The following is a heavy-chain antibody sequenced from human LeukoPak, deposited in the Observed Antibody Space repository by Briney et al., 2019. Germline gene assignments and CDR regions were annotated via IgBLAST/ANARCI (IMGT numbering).Heavy chain of an antibody. J-gene: IGHJ4*02. V-gene: IGHV3-48*01. CDR3: TRSRPGTEAGQPNFDY. D-gene: IGHD6-13*01. CDR1: GFPFRTYS. Sequence: GGSLRLSCAASGFPFRTYSMSWVRQAPGKGLEWVSYISSISSIIYYADSVKGRFTISRDNARNSLYLQMNSLRAEDTAVHYCTRSRPGTEAGQPNFDYWGQGTLVTVSS. CDR2: ISSISSII.